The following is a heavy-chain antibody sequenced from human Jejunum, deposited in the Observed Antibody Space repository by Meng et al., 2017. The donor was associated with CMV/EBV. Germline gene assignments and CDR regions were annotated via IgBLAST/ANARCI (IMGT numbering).Heavy chain of an antibody. CDR3: AHFVGGYYPSRPDY. J-gene: IGHJ4*02. Sequence: TLKGTGPTLVKPTQDLTLTWAFSGLSSISSGVGVGWIRQPPGKALEWLALIYWDDDKRYSPSLRSRLTITKDTSKNEVVLTMTNMDPVDTGTYYCAHFVGGYYPSRPDYWGQGTLVTVSS. V-gene: IGHV2-5*02. CDR1: GLSSISSGVG. D-gene: IGHD1-26*01. CDR2: IYWDDDK.